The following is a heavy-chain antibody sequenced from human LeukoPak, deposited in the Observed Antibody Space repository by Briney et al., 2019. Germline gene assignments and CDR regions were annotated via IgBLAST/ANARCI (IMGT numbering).Heavy chain of an antibody. Sequence: GASVKVSCRASGYTFTSYGISWVRQAPGQGLEWMGCISGYNGNTNYAQKLQGRVTMTTDTSTSTAYMELRSLRSDDTAVYYCARDPPRLAVAALTYWGQGTLVTVSS. CDR2: ISGYNGNT. V-gene: IGHV1-18*01. D-gene: IGHD6-19*01. J-gene: IGHJ4*02. CDR3: ARDPPRLAVAALTY. CDR1: GYTFTSYG.